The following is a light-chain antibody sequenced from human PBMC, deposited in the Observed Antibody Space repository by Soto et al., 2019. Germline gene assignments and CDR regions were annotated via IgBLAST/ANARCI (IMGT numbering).Light chain of an antibody. J-gene: IGLJ1*01. CDR1: SSDVGGYNH. V-gene: IGLV2-14*01. CDR2: DVS. Sequence: QSALAQPASVSGSPGQSITISCTGTSSDVGGYNHDTWYQQHPGKAPKLMIYDVSNRPSGVSNRFSGSKSGNTASLTISGLQAEDEADYYCCSYTSSSTLVFGTGTKLTVL. CDR3: CSYTSSSTLV.